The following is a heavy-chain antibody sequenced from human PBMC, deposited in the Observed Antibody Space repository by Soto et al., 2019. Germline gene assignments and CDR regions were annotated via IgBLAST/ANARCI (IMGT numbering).Heavy chain of an antibody. Sequence: SETLSLTCTVSGGSISSYYWSWIRQPPGKGLEWIGYIYYSGSTNYNPSLKSRVTISVDTSKNQFSLKLSSVTTADTAVYYCARYYLEAGMDYWGQGTLVTVSS. CDR3: ARYYLEAGMDY. V-gene: IGHV4-59*01. CDR2: IYYSGST. D-gene: IGHD6-19*01. J-gene: IGHJ4*02. CDR1: GGSISSYY.